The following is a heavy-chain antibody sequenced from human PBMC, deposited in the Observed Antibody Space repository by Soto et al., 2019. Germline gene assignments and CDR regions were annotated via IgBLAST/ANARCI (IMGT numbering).Heavy chain of an antibody. CDR2: IIPLFGTA. J-gene: IGHJ6*02. CDR3: ARLGTKSMDV. CDR1: GGTFDACT. Sequence: QVQLVQSGAEVRKPGSSVRVSCKASGGTFDACTITWVRQAPGQGLEWMGGIIPLFGTANYAQKFQGRVTITADESTTTAHMELSSLRSEDTAAYFCARLGTKSMDVWGQGTTVTISS. V-gene: IGHV1-69*01. D-gene: IGHD2-2*01.